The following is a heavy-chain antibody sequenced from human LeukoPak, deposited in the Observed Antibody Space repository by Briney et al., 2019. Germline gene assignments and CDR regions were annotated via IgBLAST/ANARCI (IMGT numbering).Heavy chain of an antibody. J-gene: IGHJ5*02. CDR2: ISYDGGNK. D-gene: IGHD6-19*01. Sequence: GGSLRLSCAASGFTFGSHTMHWVRQAPGKGLEWVAVISYDGGNKYYADSVKGRFTISRDNSKNTLYLQMNSLRVDETAVYYCARAYNSGWSLPFDPWGQGTLVTVSS. V-gene: IGHV3-30-3*01. CDR3: ARAYNSGWSLPFDP. CDR1: GFTFGSHT.